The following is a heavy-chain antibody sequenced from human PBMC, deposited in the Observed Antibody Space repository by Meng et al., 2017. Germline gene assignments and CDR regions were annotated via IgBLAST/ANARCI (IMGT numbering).Heavy chain of an antibody. CDR2: IYSGGST. Sequence: GESLKISCAASGFTFSSYSMNWVRQAPGKGLEWVSVIYSGGSTYYADSVKGRFTISRDNSKNTLYLQMNSLRAEDTAVYYCARDPYCSGGSCYLYGMDVWGQGTTVTVSS. CDR1: GFTFSSYS. D-gene: IGHD2-15*01. V-gene: IGHV3-66*02. CDR3: ARDPYCSGGSCYLYGMDV. J-gene: IGHJ6*02.